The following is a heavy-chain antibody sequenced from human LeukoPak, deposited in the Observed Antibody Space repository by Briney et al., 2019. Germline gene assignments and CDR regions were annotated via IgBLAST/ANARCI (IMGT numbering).Heavy chain of an antibody. Sequence: EPVSCMACGCSFSRYAISRVRQAPAQGLVWRGGFIPIFGTANYVQQFQGRATITADESKSTAYMELSSLSSEDTAVYYCARTPPHLAYCGGDCYFGAFDIWGQGRMVTASA. CDR2: FIPIFGTA. V-gene: IGHV1-69*01. D-gene: IGHD2-21*01. CDR3: ARTPPHLAYCGGDCYFGAFDI. J-gene: IGHJ3*02. CDR1: GCSFSRYA.